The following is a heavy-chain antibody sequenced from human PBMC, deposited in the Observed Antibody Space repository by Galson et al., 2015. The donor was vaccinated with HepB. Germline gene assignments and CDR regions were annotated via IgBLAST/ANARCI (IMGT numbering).Heavy chain of an antibody. CDR3: ARDGDYCTNGVCYTGYFDY. Sequence: TLSLTCTVSGGSISSYYWSWIRQPAGKGLEWIGRIYTSGSTNYNPSLKSRVTMSVDTSKNQFSLKLSSVTAADTAVYYCARDGDYCTNGVCYTGYFDYWGQGTLVTVSS. V-gene: IGHV4-4*07. CDR2: IYTSGST. CDR1: GGSISSYY. J-gene: IGHJ4*02. D-gene: IGHD2-8*01.